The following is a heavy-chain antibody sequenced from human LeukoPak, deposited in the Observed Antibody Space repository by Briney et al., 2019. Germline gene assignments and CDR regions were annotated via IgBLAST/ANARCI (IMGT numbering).Heavy chain of an antibody. D-gene: IGHD3-22*01. Sequence: PSETLSLTCAVSGYSISSGYYWGWIRQPPGKGLEWIGYIYYSGSTYYNPSLKSRVTISVDTSKNQFSLKLSSVTAADTAVYYCARGDDSSGNFDYWGQGTLVTVSS. V-gene: IGHV4-38-2*01. J-gene: IGHJ4*02. CDR1: GYSISSGYY. CDR3: ARGDDSSGNFDY. CDR2: IYYSGST.